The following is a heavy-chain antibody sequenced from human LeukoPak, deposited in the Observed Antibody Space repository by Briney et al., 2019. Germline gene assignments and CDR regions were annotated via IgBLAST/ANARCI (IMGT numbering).Heavy chain of an antibody. Sequence: SETLSLTCTVSGFSFSSAYYWGWIRQPPGKGLEWIGNVYHSGSTNYNPSLKSRVTISVDKSKNQFSLKLSSVTAADTAVYYCARARDGSYYGIDYWGQGTLVTVSS. CDR2: VYHSGST. D-gene: IGHD1-26*01. CDR1: GFSFSSAYY. V-gene: IGHV4-38-2*02. CDR3: ARARDGSYYGIDY. J-gene: IGHJ4*02.